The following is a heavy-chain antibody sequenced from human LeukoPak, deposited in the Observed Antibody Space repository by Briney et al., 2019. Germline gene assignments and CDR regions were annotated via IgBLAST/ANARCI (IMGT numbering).Heavy chain of an antibody. V-gene: IGHV4-4*07. CDR2: IYTSGST. D-gene: IGHD6-13*01. Sequence: SETLSLTCTVSGGSICSYYWSWIRQPAGKGLECIGRIYTSGSTNYNPSLNSRVTMSVDTSKNQFSLKLSSVTAADTAVYYCARDGGVAAAGFDYWGQGTLVTVSS. J-gene: IGHJ4*02. CDR3: ARDGGVAAAGFDY. CDR1: GGSICSYY.